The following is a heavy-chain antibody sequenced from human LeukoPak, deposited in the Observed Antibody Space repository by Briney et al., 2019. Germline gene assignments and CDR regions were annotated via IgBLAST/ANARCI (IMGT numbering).Heavy chain of an antibody. CDR1: GGSISSYY. V-gene: IGHV4-4*07. Sequence: SETLSLTCTVSGGSISSYYWSWIRQPAGKGLEWIGRIYTSGSTNYKPSLTSRVTMSVDTSKNQFSLKLSSVTAADTAVYYCARDHLSSSWYAFDIWGQGTMVTVSS. CDR3: ARDHLSSSWYAFDI. D-gene: IGHD6-13*01. CDR2: IYTSGST. J-gene: IGHJ3*02.